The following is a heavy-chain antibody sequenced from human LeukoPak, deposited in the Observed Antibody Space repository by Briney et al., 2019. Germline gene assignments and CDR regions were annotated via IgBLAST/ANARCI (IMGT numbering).Heavy chain of an antibody. V-gene: IGHV3-21*01. CDR2: ITGSSTYI. D-gene: IGHD3-10*01. CDR1: GFPFNDYI. Sequence: PGGSPRLSCAASGFPFNDYILNWVRQAPGKGLEWVSSITGSSTYIYYSDSVRGRFTISRDNAKNSLYLQMNSLRAEDTAVYYCARDYSSGIFYGMDVWGPGTTVTVSS. J-gene: IGHJ6*02. CDR3: ARDYSSGIFYGMDV.